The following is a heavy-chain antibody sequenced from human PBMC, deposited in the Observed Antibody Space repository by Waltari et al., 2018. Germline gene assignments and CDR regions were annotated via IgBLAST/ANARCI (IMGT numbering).Heavy chain of an antibody. Sequence: EVQLVESGGGLVKPGGSLRLSCAASGFTFSTYNINWVRPAPGKGLAWVPAISSTSSYRYYADSVKGRFTISRDNANNSLYLQMSSLRAEDTAIYYCARDSARNYDYISGGHAFDIWGQGTMITVSS. CDR2: ISSTSSYR. CDR1: GFTFSTYN. V-gene: IGHV3-21*02. CDR3: ARDSARNYDYISGGHAFDI. D-gene: IGHD3-16*01. J-gene: IGHJ3*02.